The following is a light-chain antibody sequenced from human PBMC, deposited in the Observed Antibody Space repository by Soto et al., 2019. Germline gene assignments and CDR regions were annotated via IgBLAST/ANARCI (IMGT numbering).Light chain of an antibody. Sequence: EIVFTQSPGTLSLSPGERATLSCRASQSVSSSYLAWYQQKLGQAPRLLIYGASSRETGIPERFSCSGAGTECTRTISRLEPEDVAVYYCQQYGSSTFTFGPGTKVDIK. V-gene: IGKV3-20*01. CDR3: QQYGSSTFT. CDR2: GAS. J-gene: IGKJ3*01. CDR1: QSVSSSY.